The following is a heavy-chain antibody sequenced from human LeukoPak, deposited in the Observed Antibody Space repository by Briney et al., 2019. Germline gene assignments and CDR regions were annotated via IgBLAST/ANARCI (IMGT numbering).Heavy chain of an antibody. CDR2: IYDSGST. CDR3: ARLTQGWVCSSTSCYSDV. D-gene: IGHD2-2*01. V-gene: IGHV4-59*08. J-gene: IGHJ6*02. CDR1: GYSISTYY. Sequence: PSETLFLTCTVSGYSISTYYWSWIRQPPGKGLEWIGYIYDSGSTNYNPSLKSRVSISVDTSKNQFSLKLSSVTAADTAVYYCARLTQGWVCSSTSCYSDVWGQGTTVTVSS.